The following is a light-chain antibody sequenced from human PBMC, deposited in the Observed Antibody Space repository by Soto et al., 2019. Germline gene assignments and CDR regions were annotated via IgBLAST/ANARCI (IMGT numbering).Light chain of an antibody. CDR1: QSVSSY. J-gene: IGKJ5*01. CDR3: QQRSNWPLIT. V-gene: IGKV3-11*01. Sequence: EIVLTQSPATLSLSPGERATLSCRASQSVSSYLAWYQQKPGQAPRLLIYDASNRATGIPARFSGSGSGTDCTLTISSLEPEDFAVYYCQQRSNWPLITFVQGTRLEIK. CDR2: DAS.